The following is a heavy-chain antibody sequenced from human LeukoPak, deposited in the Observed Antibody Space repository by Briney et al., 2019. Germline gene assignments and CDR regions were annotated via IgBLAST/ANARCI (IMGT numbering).Heavy chain of an antibody. J-gene: IGHJ3*02. D-gene: IGHD3-16*02. CDR3: AREAVMITFGGVIVGDAFDI. Sequence: GASVKVSCKASGYTFTSYGISWVRQAPGQGLEWMGWISAYNGNTNYAQKPQGRVTMTTDTSTSTAYMELRSLRSDDTAVYYCAREAVMITFGGVIVGDAFDIWGQGTMVTVSS. CDR1: GYTFTSYG. CDR2: ISAYNGNT. V-gene: IGHV1-18*01.